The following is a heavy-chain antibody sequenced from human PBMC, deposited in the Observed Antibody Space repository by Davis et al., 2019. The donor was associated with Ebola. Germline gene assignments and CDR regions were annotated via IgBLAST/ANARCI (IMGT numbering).Heavy chain of an antibody. CDR2: ISSSGSTI. CDR1: GFTVSSNY. D-gene: IGHD3-10*01. J-gene: IGHJ6*02. Sequence: GESLKISCAASGFTVSSNYMSWIRQAPGKGLEWVSYISSSGSTIYYADSVKGRFTISRDNAKNSLYLQMNSLRAEDTAVYYCARALWFRELGRGYYYYYGMDVWGQGTTVTVSS. CDR3: ARALWFRELGRGYYYYYGMDV. V-gene: IGHV3-11*01.